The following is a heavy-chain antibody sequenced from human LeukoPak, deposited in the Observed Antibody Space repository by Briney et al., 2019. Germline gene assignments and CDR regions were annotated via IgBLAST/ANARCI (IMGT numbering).Heavy chain of an antibody. J-gene: IGHJ4*02. CDR2: IYYRGNT. CDR3: TRGGYNYDSPPGDPFDY. Sequence: SETPSLTCTVSGGSISSYYWSWIRQPPGKGLEWIGYIYYRGNTNYNPSLKSRVTISVDMSKNQFSLKLSSVTAADTAVYYCTRGGYNYDSPPGDPFDYWGQRTLVTVSS. D-gene: IGHD5-18*01. V-gene: IGHV4-59*01. CDR1: GGSISSYY.